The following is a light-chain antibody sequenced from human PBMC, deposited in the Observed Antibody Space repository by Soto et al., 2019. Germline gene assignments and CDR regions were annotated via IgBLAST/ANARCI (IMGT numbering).Light chain of an antibody. V-gene: IGKV3-20*01. CDR2: GIS. J-gene: IGKJ1*01. Sequence: VMTRCAPTLSVSPFERATLSCRSSQSVTSNYLAWYQQKPGQAPRLLIYGISSRATGVPDRFSGSGSGTDFTLTISRLEHEDFVVYYCQKYTDWTLAFGQGTKVDI. CDR1: QSVTSNY. CDR3: QKYTDWTLA.